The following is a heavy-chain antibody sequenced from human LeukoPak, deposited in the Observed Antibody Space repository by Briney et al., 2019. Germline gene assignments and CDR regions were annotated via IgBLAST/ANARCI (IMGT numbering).Heavy chain of an antibody. CDR2: ISSSGSTI. CDR3: ARERRNYDILTGTIDY. Sequence: GGSLRLSCAASGFTFSDCYMSWIRQAPGKGLEWVSYISSSGSTIYYADSVKGRFTISRDNAKNSLYLQMNSLRAEDTAVYYCARERRNYDILTGTIDYWGQGTLVTVSS. V-gene: IGHV3-11*01. D-gene: IGHD3-9*01. CDR1: GFTFSDCY. J-gene: IGHJ4*02.